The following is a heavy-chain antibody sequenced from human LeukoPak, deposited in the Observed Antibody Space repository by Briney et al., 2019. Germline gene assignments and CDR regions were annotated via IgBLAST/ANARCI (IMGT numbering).Heavy chain of an antibody. CDR2: VYYSGGT. V-gene: IGHV4-39*02. CDR3: ARVTTGSTTLDS. Sequence: SETLSLTCAVSGASLSSSIHYWRWVRQPPGKGLEWIGSVYYSGGTYYNPSLESRLTISVDTSNNRFSLKLKSVTAADTAVFYCARVTTGSTTLDSWGQGILVTVSS. J-gene: IGHJ5*01. D-gene: IGHD1-1*01. CDR1: GASLSSSIHY.